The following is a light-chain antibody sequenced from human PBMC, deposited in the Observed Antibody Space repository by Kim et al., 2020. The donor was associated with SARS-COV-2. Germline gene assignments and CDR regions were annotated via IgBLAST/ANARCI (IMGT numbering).Light chain of an antibody. CDR1: QDISND. CDR2: DAS. J-gene: IGKJ4*01. Sequence: SVGDRVTITCQASQDISNDLNWYQQKPGKAPKLLIYDASNLETGVPSRFSGSGSGTDFTFTISSLQPEDIATYYCQQYDNLPPPTFGGGTKVDIK. CDR3: QQYDNLPPPT. V-gene: IGKV1-33*01.